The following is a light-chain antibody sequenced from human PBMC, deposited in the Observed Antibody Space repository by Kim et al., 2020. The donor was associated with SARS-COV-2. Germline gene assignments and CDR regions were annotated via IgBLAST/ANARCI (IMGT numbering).Light chain of an antibody. V-gene: IGKV1-5*03. CDR3: QQYRSYPWT. CDR2: QAS. Sequence: ASVGDRVIITCRASQRIDSWLAWYQQRPGRAPNLLIYQASNLESGVPSRFSGSGSGTDFTLTISSLQPDDFETYYCQQYRSYPWTFGQGTKVDIK. J-gene: IGKJ1*01. CDR1: QRIDSW.